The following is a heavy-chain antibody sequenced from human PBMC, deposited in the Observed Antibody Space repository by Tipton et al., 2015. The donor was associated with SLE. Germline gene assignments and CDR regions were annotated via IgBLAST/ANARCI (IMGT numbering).Heavy chain of an antibody. V-gene: IGHV4-4*09. CDR3: ARLYYYDSSFDY. Sequence: TLSLTCAVYGGSFSSYYWSWIRQPAGKRLEWIGYIYTSGSTNYNPSLKSRVTISVDTSKNQFSLKLSSVTAADTAVYYCARLYYYDSSFDYWGQGTLVTVSS. CDR2: IYTSGST. CDR1: GGSFSSYY. D-gene: IGHD3-22*01. J-gene: IGHJ4*02.